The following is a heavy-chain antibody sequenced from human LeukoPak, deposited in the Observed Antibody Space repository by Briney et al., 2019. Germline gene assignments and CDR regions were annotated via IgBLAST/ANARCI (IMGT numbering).Heavy chain of an antibody. D-gene: IGHD2-2*01. Sequence: PGGSLRLSCAASGFTFSSYAMHWVRQAPGKGLEWVAVISYDGSNKYYADSVKGRFTISRDNSKNTLYLQMNSLRAEDTAVYYCALSAATGGMDVWGQGTTVTVSS. CDR3: ALSAATGGMDV. CDR1: GFTFSSYA. J-gene: IGHJ6*02. CDR2: ISYDGSNK. V-gene: IGHV3-30*04.